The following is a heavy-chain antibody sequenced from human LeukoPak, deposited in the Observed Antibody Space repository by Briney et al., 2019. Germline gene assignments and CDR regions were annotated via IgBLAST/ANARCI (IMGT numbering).Heavy chain of an antibody. Sequence: ASVKVSCKASGYTFTSYGISWVRQAPGQGLEWMGWISAYNGNTNYAQKLQGRVTMTTDTSTSTAYMELRSLRSDDTAVYYCARGYYYDTSGYGSIFDYWGQGTLVTVSS. CDR1: GYTFTSYG. CDR2: ISAYNGNT. CDR3: ARGYYYDTSGYGSIFDY. J-gene: IGHJ4*02. V-gene: IGHV1-18*01. D-gene: IGHD3-22*01.